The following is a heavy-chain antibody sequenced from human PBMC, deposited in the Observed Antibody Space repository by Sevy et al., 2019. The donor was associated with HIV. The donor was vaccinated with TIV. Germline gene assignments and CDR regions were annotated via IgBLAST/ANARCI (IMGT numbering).Heavy chain of an antibody. CDR3: TTSLRDYYDSSGIDY. CDR1: GFTFSNAW. J-gene: IGHJ4*02. V-gene: IGHV3-15*07. CDR2: IKSKTDGGTT. Sequence: GGALRLSCAASGFTFSNAWMNWVRQAPGKGLEWVGRIKSKTDGGTTDYAAPVKGRFTISRDDSKNTLYLQMNSLKTEDTAVYYCTTSLRDYYDSSGIDYWGQGTLVTVSS. D-gene: IGHD3-22*01.